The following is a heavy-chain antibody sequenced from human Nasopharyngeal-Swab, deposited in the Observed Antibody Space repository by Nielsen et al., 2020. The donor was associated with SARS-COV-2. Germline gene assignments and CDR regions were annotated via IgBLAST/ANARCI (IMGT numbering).Heavy chain of an antibody. D-gene: IGHD3-16*02. J-gene: IGHJ5*02. V-gene: IGHV5-51*01. Sequence: GESLKISCKGSGYSFTSYWIGWVRPMPGKGLEWMGIIYPGDSDTRYSPSFQGQVTISADKSISTAYLQWSSLKASDTAMYYCARRGYDYVWGSYRPESWFDPWGQGTLVTVSS. CDR3: ARRGYDYVWGSYRPESWFDP. CDR1: GYSFTSYW. CDR2: IYPGDSDT.